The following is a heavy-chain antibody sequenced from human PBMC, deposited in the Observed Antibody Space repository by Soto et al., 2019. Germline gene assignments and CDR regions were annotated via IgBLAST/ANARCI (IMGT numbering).Heavy chain of an antibody. CDR3: ARVPARLGAFDI. J-gene: IGHJ3*02. V-gene: IGHV4-30-2*01. Sequence: QLQLQESGSGLVKPSQTLSLTCAVSGGSISSGGYSWIWIRQPPGKGMEWIGYIYDSGSSYYNPFLKSRVTFSLDRSKNQFSLKLSSVTAADTAVYYCARVPARLGAFDIWGQGTMVTVSS. D-gene: IGHD2-2*01. CDR2: IYDSGSS. CDR1: GGSISSGGYS.